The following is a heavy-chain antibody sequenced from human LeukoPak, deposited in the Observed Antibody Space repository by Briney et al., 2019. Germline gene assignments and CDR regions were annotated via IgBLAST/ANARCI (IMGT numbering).Heavy chain of an antibody. CDR2: IKQDGSEK. CDR1: GFTFSSYW. CDR3: ARADGVGVVTPYFQH. Sequence: QTGGSLRLSCAASGFTFSSYWMSWDRQAPGKGLEWVANIKQDGSEKHYVDSVKGRFTISRDNAKNSLYLQMNSLRAEDTAVYYCARADGVGVVTPYFQHWGQGTLVTVSS. V-gene: IGHV3-7*01. J-gene: IGHJ1*01. D-gene: IGHD4-23*01.